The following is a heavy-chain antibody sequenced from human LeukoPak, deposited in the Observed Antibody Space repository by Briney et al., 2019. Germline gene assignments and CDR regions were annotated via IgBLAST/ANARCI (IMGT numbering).Heavy chain of an antibody. CDR1: GFSFSTSGVG. Sequence: SGPTLVKXTQTLTLTCTFSGFSFSTSGVGVGWIRQPPGKALEWLALIYWDDDKRYIPSLKSRLTITKDTSKNQVVLTMTNMDPVDTATYYCAHSRRTYYYDSSGFYYWGQGTLVTVSS. D-gene: IGHD3-22*01. J-gene: IGHJ4*02. CDR2: IYWDDDK. V-gene: IGHV2-5*02. CDR3: AHSRRTYYYDSSGFYY.